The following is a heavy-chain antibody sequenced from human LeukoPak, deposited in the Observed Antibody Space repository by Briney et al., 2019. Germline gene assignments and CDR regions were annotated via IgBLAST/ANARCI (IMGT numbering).Heavy chain of an antibody. J-gene: IGHJ4*02. CDR1: GYTFTSYY. CDR2: INPSGGST. Sequence: ASVKVSCKASGYTFTSYYMHWVRQTPGQVLEWMGIINPSGGSTSYAQKFQGRLTMTRDTSTSTVYMELSSLTSEDTAIYYCAREEYMYGYRLGFDYWGQGTLVTVSS. V-gene: IGHV1-46*01. D-gene: IGHD5-18*01. CDR3: AREEYMYGYRLGFDY.